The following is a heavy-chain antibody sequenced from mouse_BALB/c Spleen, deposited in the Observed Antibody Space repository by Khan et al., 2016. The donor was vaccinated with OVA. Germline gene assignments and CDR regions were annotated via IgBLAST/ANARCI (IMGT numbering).Heavy chain of an antibody. D-gene: IGHD1-1*01. V-gene: IGHV9-3*02. CDR1: GYTFTNYG. CDR3: RKSRCLLPAMDY. CDR2: IYTNTGEP. Sequence: VQLVESGPELKKPGETVKISCKASGYTFTNYGMNWVKKAPGKGLKWMGWIYTNTGEPTYGEEIKGRFAFSLETSASTAYLQINNLKNDDTAAYFCRKSRCLLPAMDYWGQGTSVTVSS. J-gene: IGHJ4*01.